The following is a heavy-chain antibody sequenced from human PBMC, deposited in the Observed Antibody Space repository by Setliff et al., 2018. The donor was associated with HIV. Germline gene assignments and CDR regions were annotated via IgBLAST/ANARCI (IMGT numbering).Heavy chain of an antibody. Sequence: SETLSLTCRVSGMSVSGYYWSWIRQSPGKGLEWIGYIYHTGSTSYNPSLKSRVTIQIDSSNNHFSLKLRSANTADTAVYFCARDHELGAFDLWGQGTMVTVSS. V-gene: IGHV4-59*02. J-gene: IGHJ3*01. CDR3: ARDHELGAFDL. CDR2: IYHTGST. CDR1: GMSVSGYY. D-gene: IGHD1-26*01.